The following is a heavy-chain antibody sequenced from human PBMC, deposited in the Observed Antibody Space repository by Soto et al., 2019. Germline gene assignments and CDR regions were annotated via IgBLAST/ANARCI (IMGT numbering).Heavy chain of an antibody. D-gene: IGHD2-2*01. V-gene: IGHV1-69*01. J-gene: IGHJ6*02. CDR2: IIPVFGTA. CDR3: ILDCTSMSCYGYLGVDV. CDR1: GGTFSSFL. Sequence: QVQLVQFGAEVKTPGSSVKVSCKASGGTFSSFLMGWVRQAPGQGLEWMGGIIPVFGTATYAQKFQGRVTITADDSTSTVYMELSGLKSEDTAVYYCILDCTSMSCYGYLGVDVWGQGTTVTVSS.